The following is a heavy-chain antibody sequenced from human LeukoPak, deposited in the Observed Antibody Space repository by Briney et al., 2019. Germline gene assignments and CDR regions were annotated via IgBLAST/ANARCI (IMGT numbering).Heavy chain of an antibody. Sequence: GGSLTLSCVASGLTFSNSAMHWVRQAPGKGLEWVAIMSFDGSHERYGDSVKGRFTLSRDNSKNTLYLQMNSLRAEDTAVYYCARGWELLYWYGMDVWGQGTTVTVSS. CDR3: ARGWELLYWYGMDV. CDR2: MSFDGSHE. CDR1: GLTFSNSA. J-gene: IGHJ6*02. D-gene: IGHD1-26*01. V-gene: IGHV3-30*04.